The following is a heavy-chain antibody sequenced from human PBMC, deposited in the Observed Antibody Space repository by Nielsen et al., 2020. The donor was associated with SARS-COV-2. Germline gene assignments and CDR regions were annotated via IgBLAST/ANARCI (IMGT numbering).Heavy chain of an antibody. CDR3: ARDRPARGGYCSSTSCYGFDY. V-gene: IGHV3-33*01. J-gene: IGHJ4*02. D-gene: IGHD2-2*01. Sequence: VRQAPGKGLEWVAVIWYDGSNKYYADSVKGRFTISRDNAKNSLYLQMNSLRAEDTAVYYCARDRPARGGYCSSTSCYGFDYRGQGTLVTVSS. CDR2: IWYDGSNK.